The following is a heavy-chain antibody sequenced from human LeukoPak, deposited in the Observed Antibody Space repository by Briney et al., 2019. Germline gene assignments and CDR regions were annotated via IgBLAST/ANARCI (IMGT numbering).Heavy chain of an antibody. Sequence: SETLSLTCTVSGGSISSYYWRWIRQPLGKGLEWIGRIYTTGSTNYNPSLKSRVTISVDTSKNQFSLKLSSVTPANPAVYYCARDRRYEGLSWFDPWGQGTLVTVSS. CDR1: GGSISSYY. D-gene: IGHD2-15*01. CDR2: IYTTGST. V-gene: IGHV4-4*07. CDR3: ARDRRYEGLSWFDP. J-gene: IGHJ5*02.